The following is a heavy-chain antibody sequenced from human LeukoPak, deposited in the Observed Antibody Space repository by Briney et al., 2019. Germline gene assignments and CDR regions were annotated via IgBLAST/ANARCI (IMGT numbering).Heavy chain of an antibody. CDR1: GGSISSSNW. D-gene: IGHD5-24*01. CDR2: ISYSGST. V-gene: IGHV4-4*02. Sequence: SETLALTCAVSGGSISSSNWWSWVRQPPGKGLEWIGSISYSGSTYYNPSLKSRVTISVDTSKNEFSLKLSSVTAADTAVYYCARRNMATLDYWGQGTLVTVSS. J-gene: IGHJ4*02. CDR3: ARRNMATLDY.